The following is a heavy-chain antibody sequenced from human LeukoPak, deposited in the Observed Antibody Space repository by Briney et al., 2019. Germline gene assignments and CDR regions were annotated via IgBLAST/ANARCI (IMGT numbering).Heavy chain of an antibody. D-gene: IGHD3-22*01. V-gene: IGHV3-53*01. CDR1: GFTVSSNY. J-gene: IGHJ6*02. Sequence: PGGSLRLSCAASGFTVSSNYISWVRQAPGKGLEWVSVIYSGGNTYYADSVKGRFTISRDNPKNTLYLQMNSLRAEDTAVYYCATDPPYDRHGTYYFGMDVWGQGTTVTVSS. CDR2: IYSGGNT. CDR3: ATDPPYDRHGTYYFGMDV.